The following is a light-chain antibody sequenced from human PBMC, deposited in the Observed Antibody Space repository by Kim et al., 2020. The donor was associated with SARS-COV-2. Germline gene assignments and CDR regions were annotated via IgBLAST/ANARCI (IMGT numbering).Light chain of an antibody. V-gene: IGLV2-11*03. CDR2: DVS. CDR3: CSYTGSSTMV. J-gene: IGLJ2*01. CDR1: NSDIGGYNY. Sequence: GQSVTISCTGTNSDIGGYNYVSWYQKYPGKAPKLMIYDVSKRPSGVPDRFSGSKSGNTASLTISGLQAEDEADYYCCSYTGSSTMVFGGGTQLTVL.